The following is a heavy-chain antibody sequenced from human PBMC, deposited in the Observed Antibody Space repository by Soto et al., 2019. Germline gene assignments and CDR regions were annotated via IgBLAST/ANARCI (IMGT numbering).Heavy chain of an antibody. CDR3: AKVFYYYDSSGYYYFDY. CDR1: GFTFTRYS. CDR2: ISSTTNYI. V-gene: IGHV3-21*04. D-gene: IGHD3-22*01. Sequence: GGSLRLSCAASGFTFTRYSMNWVRQAPGKGLEWVSSISSTTNYIYYGDSVKGRFTISRDNSKNTLYLQMSSLRAEDTAVYYCAKVFYYYDSSGYYYFDYWGQGTLVTVSS. J-gene: IGHJ4*02.